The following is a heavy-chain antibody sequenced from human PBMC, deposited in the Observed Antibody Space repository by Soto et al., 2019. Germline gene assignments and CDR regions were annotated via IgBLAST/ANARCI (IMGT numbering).Heavy chain of an antibody. V-gene: IGHV4-39*01. CDR1: GGSISSSSYY. J-gene: IGHJ6*02. D-gene: IGHD3-10*01. CDR2: IYYSGST. Sequence: QLQLQESGPGLVKPSETLSLTCTVSGGSISSSSYYWGWIRQPPGKGLEWIGSIYYSGSTYYNPSLKSRVTISVDTSKNQFSLKLSSVTAADTAVYYCARVVRGDYGMDVWGQGTTVTVSS. CDR3: ARVVRGDYGMDV.